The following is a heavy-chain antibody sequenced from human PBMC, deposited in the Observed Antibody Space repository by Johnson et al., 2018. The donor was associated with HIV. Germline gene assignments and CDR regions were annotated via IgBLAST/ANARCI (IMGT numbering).Heavy chain of an antibody. CDR3: ARDFNSGSPDGAFDI. J-gene: IGHJ3*02. Sequence: VQLVESGGGVVQPGRSLRLSCAASGFSFSSYGMAWVRQAPGKGLEWVSVIYSGGNTYYADSVKGRFTISRDNSKNTLYLQMNSLRAEDTALYYCARDFNSGSPDGAFDIWGQGTMVTVSS. CDR1: GFSFSSYG. D-gene: IGHD4-23*01. CDR2: IYSGGNT. V-gene: IGHV3-66*01.